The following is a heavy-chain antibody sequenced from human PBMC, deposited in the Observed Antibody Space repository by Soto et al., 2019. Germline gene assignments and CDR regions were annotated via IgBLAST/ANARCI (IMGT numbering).Heavy chain of an antibody. V-gene: IGHV3-33*01. Sequence: VQLAESGGGVVQPGRSLRLSCTASGFTFNSYGLHWVRQAPGKGLEWVAVVWYDGTTKYYADSVKGRFTISRDSSKNPLYLQMNSLRVEDTAVYYCARYLGLFGSGWPPPFDYWGQGTLVTVSS. CDR2: VWYDGTTK. D-gene: IGHD6-19*01. J-gene: IGHJ4*02. CDR3: ARYLGLFGSGWPPPFDY. CDR1: GFTFNSYG.